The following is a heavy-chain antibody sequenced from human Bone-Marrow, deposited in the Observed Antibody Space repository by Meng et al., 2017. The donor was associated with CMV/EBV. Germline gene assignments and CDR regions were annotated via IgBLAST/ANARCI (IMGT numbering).Heavy chain of an antibody. D-gene: IGHD6-13*01. V-gene: IGHV3-64*02. J-gene: IGHJ3*02. Sequence: GGSLRLSCAASGFTFNAYPMHWVRQAPGKGLEYVSAISPYGDTTYYVDSVKGRFTISRDNSKSTLYLHMGSVRAEDTAVYYCASSRGIAAAGAFDAFDIWGQGKMVTVSS. CDR3: ASSRGIAAAGAFDAFDI. CDR1: GFTFNAYP. CDR2: ISPYGDTT.